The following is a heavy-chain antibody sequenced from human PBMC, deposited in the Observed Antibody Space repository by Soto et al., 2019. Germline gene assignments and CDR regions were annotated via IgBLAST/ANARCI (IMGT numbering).Heavy chain of an antibody. CDR2: IKQDGSEK. D-gene: IGHD6-19*01. V-gene: IGHV3-7*01. J-gene: IGHJ3*02. CDR3: ARDTDCGGIAVAGTYRLRSRASEENIFDI. CDR1: GFTFSSNW. Sequence: PGGFLRPSCAASGFTFSSNWMSWVRQAPGKGLEWVANIKQDGSEKYYVDSVKGRFTISRDNAKNSLYLHMNSRRAEDTAVYYFARDTDCGGIAVAGTYRLRSRASEENIFDIWGQGTMVTV.